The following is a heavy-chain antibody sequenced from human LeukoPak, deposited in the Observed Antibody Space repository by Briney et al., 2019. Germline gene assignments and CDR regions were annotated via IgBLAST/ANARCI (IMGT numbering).Heavy chain of an antibody. CDR1: GFSFNSYA. CDR3: AKDGGRVAAALDF. D-gene: IGHD6-13*01. CDR2: ISSDGSDK. J-gene: IGHJ4*02. Sequence: GGSLRLSCAASGFSFNSYAMHWVRQAPGKGLEWVAVISSDGSDKYYGDSVKGRLTISRDNSMNTLYLQMNSLSVEDTAVYYCAKDGGRVAAALDFWGQGTPVTVSS. V-gene: IGHV3-30*18.